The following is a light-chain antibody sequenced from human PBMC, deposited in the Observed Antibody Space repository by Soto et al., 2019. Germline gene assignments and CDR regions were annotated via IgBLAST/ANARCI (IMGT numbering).Light chain of an antibody. CDR1: QDISDS. CDR3: QPYYNLLT. Sequence: IQMTQSPSSLSASVGDRVTITGQAGQDISDSLNWYQQKPGKAPNLLIFDATNLETGVPSRFSGSGSGTDFTFTIITLQPEDIATCYGQPYYNLLTFGGVTNVDI. CDR2: DAT. V-gene: IGKV1-33*01. J-gene: IGKJ4*01.